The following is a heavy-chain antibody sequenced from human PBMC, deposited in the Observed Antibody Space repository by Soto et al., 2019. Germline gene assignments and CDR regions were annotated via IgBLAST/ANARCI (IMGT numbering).Heavy chain of an antibody. V-gene: IGHV4-30-4*01. Sequence: SETLSLTCTVSGGSISSGDYYCSWIRQPPGKGLEWIGYIYYSGSTYYNPSLKSRVTISVDTSKNQFSLKLSSVTAADTAVYYCARGGPIAGDFYYFDYWGQGTLVTVSS. CDR2: IYYSGST. CDR1: GGSISSGDYY. D-gene: IGHD4-17*01. J-gene: IGHJ4*02. CDR3: ARGGPIAGDFYYFDY.